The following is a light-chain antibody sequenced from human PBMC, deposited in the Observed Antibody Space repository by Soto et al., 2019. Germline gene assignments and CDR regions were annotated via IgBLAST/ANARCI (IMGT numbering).Light chain of an antibody. V-gene: IGKV3-20*01. J-gene: IGKJ1*01. CDR3: QQYGSSPWT. Sequence: EIVLTQSPGTLSLSPGERATLSCRASQSVSSTFFAWFQQKPGQAPRLLIYGPSSRATGIPDRFSGSGSGTDFTLTITRLEPEDSAVYFCQQYGSSPWTFGQGTKVEIK. CDR2: GPS. CDR1: QSVSSTF.